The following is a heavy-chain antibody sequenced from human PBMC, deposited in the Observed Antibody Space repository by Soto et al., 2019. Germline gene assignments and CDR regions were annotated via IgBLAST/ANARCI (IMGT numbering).Heavy chain of an antibody. J-gene: IGHJ4*02. CDR2: IGGSGGST. V-gene: IGHV3-23*01. D-gene: IGHD2-2*01. Sequence: GGSLRLSCAASGFTFSSYAMSWVRQAPGKGLEWVSAIGGSGGSTYYADSVKGRFTISRDNSKNTLYLQMNSLRAEDTAVYYCAGSLYCSSTSCYSGYWGQGTLVTVSS. CDR1: GFTFSSYA. CDR3: AGSLYCSSTSCYSGY.